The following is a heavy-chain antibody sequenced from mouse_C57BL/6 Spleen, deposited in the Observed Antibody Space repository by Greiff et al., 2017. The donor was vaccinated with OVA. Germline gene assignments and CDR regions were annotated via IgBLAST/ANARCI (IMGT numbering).Heavy chain of an antibody. CDR1: GYSFTGYY. V-gene: IGHV1-42*01. CDR2: INPRTGGT. CDR3: AKEFHYYGNYYYAMDY. J-gene: IGHJ4*01. D-gene: IGHD2-1*01. Sequence: VQLQQSGPELVKPGASVKISCKASGYSFTGYYMNWVKQSPEKSLEWIGEINPRTGGTTYNQKFKAKATLTVDKSSSTAYMQLKSLTSEDSAVYYCAKEFHYYGNYYYAMDYWGQGTSVTVSS.